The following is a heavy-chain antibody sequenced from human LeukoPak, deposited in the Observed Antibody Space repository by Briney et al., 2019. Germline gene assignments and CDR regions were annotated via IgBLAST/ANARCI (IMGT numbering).Heavy chain of an antibody. J-gene: IGHJ5*02. CDR3: AREPHVVVVAATRGNWFDP. D-gene: IGHD2-15*01. V-gene: IGHV7-4-1*02. Sequence: ASVKVSCKASGYTFTSYAMNWVRQAPGQGLEWMGWINTNTGNPTYAQGFTVRFVFSLDTSVSTAYLQISSLKAEDTAVYYCAREPHVVVVAATRGNWFDPWGQGTLVTVSS. CDR2: INTNTGNP. CDR1: GYTFTSYA.